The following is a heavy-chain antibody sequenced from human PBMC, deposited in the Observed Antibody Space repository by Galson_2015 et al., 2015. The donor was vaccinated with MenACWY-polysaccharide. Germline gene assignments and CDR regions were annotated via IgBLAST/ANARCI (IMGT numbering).Heavy chain of an antibody. Sequence: SLRLSCAASGFTFSTYAMHWVRQAPGKGLEWVTVISYDGSNKYYADSVKGRFTISRDSSQNSFYLQMSSPRADDTAVYYCAREYCGRTTCFGMDVWGQGTTVTVFS. CDR2: ISYDGSNK. D-gene: IGHD2-2*01. V-gene: IGHV3-30*04. CDR3: AREYCGRTTCFGMDV. CDR1: GFTFSTYA. J-gene: IGHJ6*02.